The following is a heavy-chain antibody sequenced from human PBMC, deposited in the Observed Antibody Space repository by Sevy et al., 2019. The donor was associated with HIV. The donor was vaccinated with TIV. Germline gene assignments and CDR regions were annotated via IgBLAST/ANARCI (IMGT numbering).Heavy chain of an antibody. D-gene: IGHD3-10*01. J-gene: IGHJ5*02. CDR3: AKEAIRGTYNWFDP. CDR2: FSGSGGST. V-gene: IGHV3-23*01. CDR1: GFTFSSYG. Sequence: GGSLRLSCVASGFTFSSYGMSWVRQAPGEGLECVSDFSGSGGSTYYADSVRGRFTISRDNSKNTLYLQMNSLRADDTDVYYCAKEAIRGTYNWFDPWGQGTLVTVSS.